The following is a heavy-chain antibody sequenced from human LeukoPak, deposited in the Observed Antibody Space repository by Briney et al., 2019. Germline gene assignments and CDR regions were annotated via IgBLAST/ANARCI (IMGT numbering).Heavy chain of an antibody. V-gene: IGHV3-64*01. CDR3: AKAATVTTYDYFDY. CDR1: GFTFSSYA. Sequence: GGSLRLSCAASGFTFSSYAMHWVRQAPGKGLEYVSAISSDGGSTYYANSVKGRFTISRDNSKNTLYLQMGSLRAEDMAVYYCAKAATVTTYDYFDYWGQGTLVTVSS. D-gene: IGHD4-11*01. J-gene: IGHJ4*02. CDR2: ISSDGGST.